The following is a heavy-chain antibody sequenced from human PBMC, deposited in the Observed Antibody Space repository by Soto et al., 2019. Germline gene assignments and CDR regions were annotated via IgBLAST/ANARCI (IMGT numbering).Heavy chain of an antibody. CDR3: VKGSGYQYYYYYHGMDV. J-gene: IGHJ6*02. Sequence: PGGSLRLSCSASGFTFSSYAMHWVRQAPGKGLEYVSAISSNGGSTYYADSVKGRFTISRDNSKNTLYLQMSSLRAEDTAVYYCVKGSGYQYYYYYHGMDVWGQGTTVTVSS. CDR2: ISSNGGST. D-gene: IGHD3-3*01. CDR1: GFTFSSYA. V-gene: IGHV3-64D*06.